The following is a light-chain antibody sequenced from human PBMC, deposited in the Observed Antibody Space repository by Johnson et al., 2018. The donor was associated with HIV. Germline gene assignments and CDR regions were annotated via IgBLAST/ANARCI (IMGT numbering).Light chain of an antibody. CDR3: GTWDGSLSLYV. Sequence: QSVLTQPPSVSAAPGQKVTISCSGSSSNIGNNYVSWYQQLPGTAPKLLIYENNKRPSGIPDRFSGSQSGTSATLDITGLQTGDEAEYYCGTWDGSLSLYVFGTGTKVTVL. CDR2: ENN. V-gene: IGLV1-51*02. J-gene: IGLJ1*01. CDR1: SSNIGNNY.